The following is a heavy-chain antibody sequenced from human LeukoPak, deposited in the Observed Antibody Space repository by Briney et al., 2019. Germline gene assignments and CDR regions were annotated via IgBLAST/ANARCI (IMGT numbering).Heavy chain of an antibody. CDR3: ARARYGSGSYYGSHYYYGMDV. CDR1: GGTFSSYA. Sequence: ASVKVSCKASGGTFSSYAISWVRQAPGQGLEWMGGIIPIFGTANYAQKFQGRVTITADKSTSTAYMELSSLGSEDTAVYYCARARYGSGSYYGSHYYYGMDVWGKGTTVTVSS. D-gene: IGHD3-10*01. V-gene: IGHV1-69*06. J-gene: IGHJ6*04. CDR2: IIPIFGTA.